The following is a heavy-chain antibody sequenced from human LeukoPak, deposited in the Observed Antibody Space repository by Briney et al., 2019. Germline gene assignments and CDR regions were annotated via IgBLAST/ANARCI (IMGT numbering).Heavy chain of an antibody. CDR1: GGSISSGGYY. V-gene: IGHV4-31*03. CDR3: ARNHGLYYDILTGYRRPENWFDP. CDR2: IYYSGST. D-gene: IGHD3-9*01. Sequence: SETLSLTCTVSGGSISSGGYYWSWIRQHPGKGLEWIGYIYYSGSTYYNPSLKSRVTISVDTPKNQFSLKLSSVTAADTAVYYCARNHGLYYDILTGYRRPENWFDPWGQGTLVTVSS. J-gene: IGHJ5*02.